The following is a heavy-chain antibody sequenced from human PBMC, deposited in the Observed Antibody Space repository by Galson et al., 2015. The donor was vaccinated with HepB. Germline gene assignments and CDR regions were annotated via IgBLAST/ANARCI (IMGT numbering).Heavy chain of an antibody. V-gene: IGHV3-43*01. CDR3: AKVAVPAATDPYFDY. CDR1: GFTFDDYT. D-gene: IGHD2-2*01. Sequence: SLRLSCAASGFTFDDYTMHWVRQAPGKGLEWVSLISWDGGSTYYADSVKGRFTISRDNSKNSLYLQMNSLRTEDTALYYCAKVAVPAATDPYFDYWGQGTLVTVSS. CDR2: ISWDGGST. J-gene: IGHJ4*02.